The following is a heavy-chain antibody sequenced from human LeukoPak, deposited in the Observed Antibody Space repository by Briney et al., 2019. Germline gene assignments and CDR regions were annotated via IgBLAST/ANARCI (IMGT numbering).Heavy chain of an antibody. CDR1: GYTFTGYY. CDR3: AREYGYSSGWYFY. V-gene: IGHV1-2*06. D-gene: IGHD6-19*01. J-gene: IGHJ4*02. Sequence: GASVKVSCKASGYTFTGYYMHWLRQAPGQGLEWMGRINPNSGGTNYAQKFQGRVTMTRDTSISTAYMELSRLRSDDTAVYYCAREYGYSSGWYFYWGQGTLVTVSS. CDR2: INPNSGGT.